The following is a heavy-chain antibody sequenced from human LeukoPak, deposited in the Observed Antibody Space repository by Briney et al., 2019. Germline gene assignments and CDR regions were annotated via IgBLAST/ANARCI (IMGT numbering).Heavy chain of an antibody. Sequence: PGGSLRLSCAASGFTFTGYWMVWVRQAPGKGLEWVANIKQDGSQKHYMDSVKGRFTISRDNAKKSLYLQMNNLRAEDTGVYYCAREDWGPDYWGQGTLVTVSS. D-gene: IGHD7-27*01. CDR2: IKQDGSQK. V-gene: IGHV3-7*01. CDR1: GFTFTGYW. J-gene: IGHJ4*02. CDR3: AREDWGPDY.